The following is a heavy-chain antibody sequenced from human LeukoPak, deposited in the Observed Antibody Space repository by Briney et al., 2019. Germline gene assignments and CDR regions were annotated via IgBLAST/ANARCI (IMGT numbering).Heavy chain of an antibody. CDR3: TRHSMLSSTYFGVSDI. V-gene: IGHV4-4*07. Sequence: IPSETLSLTCGVSGDSISRYYWNWIRRPAGRGLEWIGRIFTGGFINYNPSLSSRVTVSLATSKNQVSLKLTSVTAADTAVYYCTRHSMLSSTYFGVSDIWGQGTTVTVSS. D-gene: IGHD6-13*01. CDR2: IFTGGFI. J-gene: IGHJ3*02. CDR1: GDSISRYY.